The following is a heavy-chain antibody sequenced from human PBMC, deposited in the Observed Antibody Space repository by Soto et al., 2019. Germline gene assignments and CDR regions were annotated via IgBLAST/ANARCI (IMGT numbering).Heavy chain of an antibody. CDR1: GFPFSIYA. J-gene: IGHJ4*02. Sequence: PGGSLRLSCAASGFPFSIYAMSLVRQSPGKGLEWVSAISVSGGSTYYADSVKGRFTISRDNSKNTLYLQMNSLRAEDTAVYYCAKATWIFVFDYWGQGKLVTVSS. CDR3: AKATWIFVFDY. CDR2: ISVSGGST. V-gene: IGHV3-23*01. D-gene: IGHD2-2*03.